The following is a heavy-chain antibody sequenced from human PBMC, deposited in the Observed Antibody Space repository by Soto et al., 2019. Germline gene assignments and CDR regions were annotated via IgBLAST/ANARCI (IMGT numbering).Heavy chain of an antibody. CDR2: IVVGSGNT. J-gene: IGHJ4*02. CDR1: GFTFTSSA. D-gene: IGHD3-3*01. Sequence: SVKVSCKASGFTFTSSAVQWVRQAHGQRLEWIGWIVVGSGNTNYAQKFQERVTITRDMSTSTAYMELSSLRSEDTAVYYCAAGLTYYDFWSGPYGGFDYWGQGPLVTVSS. CDR3: AAGLTYYDFWSGPYGGFDY. V-gene: IGHV1-58*01.